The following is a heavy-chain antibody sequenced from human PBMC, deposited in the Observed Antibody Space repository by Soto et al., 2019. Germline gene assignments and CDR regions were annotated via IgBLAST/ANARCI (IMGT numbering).Heavy chain of an antibody. J-gene: IGHJ6*04. CDR1: GFTVSSNY. Sequence: GGSLRLSCAASGFTVSSNYMSWVRQAPGKGLEWVSVIYSGGSTYYADSVKGRFTISRDNSKNTLYLQMNSLRAEDTAVYYCARDSLFYQLLKPDLDVWGKGTTVTVSS. V-gene: IGHV3-66*01. CDR3: ARDSLFYQLLKPDLDV. CDR2: IYSGGST. D-gene: IGHD2-2*01.